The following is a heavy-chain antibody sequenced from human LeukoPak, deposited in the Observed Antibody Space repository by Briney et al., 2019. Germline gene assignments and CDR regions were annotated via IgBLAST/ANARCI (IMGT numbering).Heavy chain of an antibody. V-gene: IGHV1-69*05. CDR3: ARSLTGDYYFDY. J-gene: IGHJ4*02. CDR1: GGTFSSYA. Sequence: SVKVSCKASGGTFSSYAISWVRQAPGQGLEWVGGIIPIFGTANYAQKFQGRVTITTDESTSTAYMELSSLRSEDTAVYYCARSLTGDYYFDYWGQGTLVTVSS. CDR2: IIPIFGTA. D-gene: IGHD7-27*01.